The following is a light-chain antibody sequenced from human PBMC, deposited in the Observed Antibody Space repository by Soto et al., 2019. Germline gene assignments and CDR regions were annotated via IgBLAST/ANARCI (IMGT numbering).Light chain of an antibody. CDR3: QQVNSYPQT. V-gene: IGKV1-9*01. Sequence: DIQMTQSSSTLSDSEGARDSITCRASQGIGTYLAWYQQRKGKPPKILIYAAFTLHSGVPARFRGSRSGTDFTLSISRLQPEDFETYYCQQVNSYPQTFGQGTRLEIK. J-gene: IGKJ5*01. CDR1: QGIGTY. CDR2: AAF.